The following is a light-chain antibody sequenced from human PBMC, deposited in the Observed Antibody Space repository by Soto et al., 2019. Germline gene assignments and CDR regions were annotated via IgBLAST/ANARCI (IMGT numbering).Light chain of an antibody. CDR3: AACDLTLHV. CDR1: SSNIGGNT. J-gene: IGLJ1*01. V-gene: IGLV1-44*01. CDR2: SNN. Sequence: QSALTQPPSASGTPGQRVTISCSGSSSNIGGNTVNWYQQLPGTAPKLLIYSNNQRPSGVPDRFSGSKSGTSASLAISGLQSEDEAAYSCAACDLTLHVFGPGTKLPV.